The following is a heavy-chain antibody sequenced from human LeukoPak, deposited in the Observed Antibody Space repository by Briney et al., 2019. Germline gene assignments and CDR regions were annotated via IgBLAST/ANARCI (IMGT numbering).Heavy chain of an antibody. CDR3: ASDMVRGVNRDY. D-gene: IGHD3-10*01. Sequence: PGGSLRLSCAASGFTFSTYWMHWVRPAPGKGLVWVSRINSDGSSTTYADSVKGRFTISRDNAKNTLYLQMNSLRAEDTAVYYCASDMVRGVNRDYWGQGTLVTVSS. CDR2: INSDGSST. CDR1: GFTFSTYW. V-gene: IGHV3-74*01. J-gene: IGHJ4*02.